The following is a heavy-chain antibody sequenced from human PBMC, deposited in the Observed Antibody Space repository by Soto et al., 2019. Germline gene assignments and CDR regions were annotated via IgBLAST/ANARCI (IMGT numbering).Heavy chain of an antibody. J-gene: IGHJ4*02. D-gene: IGHD6-19*01. CDR1: GYTFTGYY. CDR2: IYPNSGAT. CDR3: ARSPTGWTLDY. Sequence: QVQLVQSGAEVKKPGASVKVSCKASGYTFTGYYIHWERQAPGQGLEWMGWIYPNSGATKYAQKFQGRVTMTRDTSISTAYMDLSSLISDDAAVYYCARSPTGWTLDYWGQGTLVTVSS. V-gene: IGHV1-2*02.